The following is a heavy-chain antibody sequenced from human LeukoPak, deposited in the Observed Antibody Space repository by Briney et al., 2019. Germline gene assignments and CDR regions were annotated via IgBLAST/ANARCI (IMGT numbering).Heavy chain of an antibody. Sequence: GGSLRLSCAASGFTFSSYWMSWVRQAPGKGLEWVANIKQDGSEKYYVDSVRGRFTISRDNAKNSLYLQMNSLRAEDTAVYYCARGSSSGWYAGDYWGQGTLVTVSS. CDR2: IKQDGSEK. J-gene: IGHJ4*02. D-gene: IGHD6-19*01. CDR1: GFTFSSYW. V-gene: IGHV3-7*01. CDR3: ARGSSSGWYAGDY.